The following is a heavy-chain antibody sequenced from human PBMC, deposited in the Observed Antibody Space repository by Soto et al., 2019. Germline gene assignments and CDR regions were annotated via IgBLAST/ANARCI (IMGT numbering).Heavy chain of an antibody. D-gene: IGHD3-22*01. V-gene: IGHV1-2*04. J-gene: IGHJ4*02. CDR3: ARAGYYYDSSGYFRHFDY. Sequence: SVKLSWKSSGYGNTGNYMRWVRQAKRKGLVWMGWINPNSGGTNYAQKFQGWVTMTRDTSISTAYMELSRLRSDDTAVYYCARAGYYYDSSGYFRHFDYWGQGTLVTVS. CDR1: GYGNTGNY. CDR2: INPNSGGT.